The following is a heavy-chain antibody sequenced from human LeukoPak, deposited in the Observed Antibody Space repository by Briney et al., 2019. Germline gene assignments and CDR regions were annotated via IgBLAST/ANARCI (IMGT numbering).Heavy chain of an antibody. CDR2: IKQDGSEK. D-gene: IGHD6-6*01. CDR3: ARDRWSSIAARSFDY. J-gene: IGHJ4*02. CDR1: GFTFSTYW. Sequence: GGSLRLSCAASGFTFSTYWMHWVRQAPGKGLEWVANIKQDGSEKYYVDSVKGRFTISRDSAKNSLYLQMNSLRAEDTAVYYCARDRWSSIAARSFDYWGQGTLVTVSS. V-gene: IGHV3-7*01.